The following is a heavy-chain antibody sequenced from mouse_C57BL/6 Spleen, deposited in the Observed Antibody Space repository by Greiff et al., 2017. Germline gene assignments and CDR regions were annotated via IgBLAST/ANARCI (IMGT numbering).Heavy chain of an antibody. V-gene: IGHV5-4*01. CDR1: GFTFSSYA. CDR3: ARDYGSYAMDY. Sequence: DVKLVESGGGLVKPGGSLKLSCAASGFTFSSYAMSWVRQTPEKRLEWVATISDGGSYTYYPDNVKGRFTISRDNANNNLYLQMSHLKSEDTAMYYCARDYGSYAMDYWGQGTSVTVSS. D-gene: IGHD1-1*01. J-gene: IGHJ4*01. CDR2: ISDGGSYT.